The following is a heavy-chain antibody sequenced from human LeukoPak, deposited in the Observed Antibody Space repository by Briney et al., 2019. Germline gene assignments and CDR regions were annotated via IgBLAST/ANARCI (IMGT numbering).Heavy chain of an antibody. Sequence: SETLSLTCAVYGGSFSGYYWSWIRQPPGKGLEWIGEINHSGSTNYNPSLKSRVTISVDTSKNQFSLKLSSVTAADTAVYYCARGVVVAAYNWFDPWGQGTLVTVSS. J-gene: IGHJ5*02. D-gene: IGHD2-15*01. CDR2: INHSGST. CDR1: GGSFSGYY. CDR3: ARGVVVAAYNWFDP. V-gene: IGHV4-34*01.